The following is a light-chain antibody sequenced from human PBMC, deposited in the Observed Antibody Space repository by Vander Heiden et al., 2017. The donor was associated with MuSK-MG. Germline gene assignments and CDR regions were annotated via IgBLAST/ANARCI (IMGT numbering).Light chain of an antibody. J-gene: IGKJ5*01. CDR1: QDINNY. CDR3: QQDENLPPIT. V-gene: IGKV1-33*01. CDR2: DAT. Sequence: DIQMTQSPSSLSASVGDRVIITCQASQDINNYLHWYQQKPGKAPKLLIYDATNLETGVPSRVSGSGYGTVFTFSISSRQPEDIGPYYCQQDENLPPITFGQGTRVEIK.